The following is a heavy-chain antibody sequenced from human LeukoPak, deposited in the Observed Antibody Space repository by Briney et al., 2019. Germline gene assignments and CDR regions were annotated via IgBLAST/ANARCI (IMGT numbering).Heavy chain of an antibody. CDR1: GGSISSSSYY. V-gene: IGHV4-39*01. J-gene: IGHJ3*01. Sequence: SETLSLTCTVSGGSISSSSYYWGWIRQPPGKGLEWIGSIYYSGSTYYNPSLKSRVTISVDTSKNQFSLKLKSVTAADTAAYYCARLMRVIKAFDLWGQGTMVTVSS. D-gene: IGHD3-22*01. CDR3: ARLMRVIKAFDL. CDR2: IYYSGST.